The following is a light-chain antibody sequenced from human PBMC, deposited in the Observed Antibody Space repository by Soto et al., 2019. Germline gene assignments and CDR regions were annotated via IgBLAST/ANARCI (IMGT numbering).Light chain of an antibody. CDR3: PPRAPSPPT. V-gene: IGKV3-20*01. CDR2: GAS. CDR1: QSVTSSD. Sequence: ESELKLSPSDQSCLAEEIATVSCRASQSVTSSDLAWYQQKPGQAPRLLISGASSRATGIPDRFSGSGSGTDFTLTSCRLDPEDFAVFYCPPRAPSPPTIGLGTKVDIK. J-gene: IGKJ1*01.